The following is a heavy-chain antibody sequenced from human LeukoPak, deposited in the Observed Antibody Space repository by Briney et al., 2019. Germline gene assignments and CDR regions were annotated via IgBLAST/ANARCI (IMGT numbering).Heavy chain of an antibody. Sequence: ASVKVSCKASGYTFTSYGINWVRQAPGQGLEWMAWISAYNGYTKYAEKLQGRVTMTTDTSTSTAYMDLRSLRSDDTAVYYCARDRSPRHYYDTSDYHGAAHYWGQGTLVTVSS. J-gene: IGHJ4*02. CDR3: ARDRSPRHYYDTSDYHGAAHY. CDR1: GYTFTSYG. V-gene: IGHV1-18*01. CDR2: ISAYNGYT. D-gene: IGHD3-22*01.